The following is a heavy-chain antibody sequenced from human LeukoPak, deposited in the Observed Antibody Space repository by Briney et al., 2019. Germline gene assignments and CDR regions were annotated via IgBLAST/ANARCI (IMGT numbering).Heavy chain of an antibody. Sequence: PSETLSLTCAVYGGSFSGDYWSWIRQPPGKGLEWIGEINHSGSTNDNPSLKSRVTMSVDTSNNEFSLKLNSVTAADTAVYYCARTYDSPGYYSPDYYYMDVWGKGTTVTISS. J-gene: IGHJ6*03. V-gene: IGHV4-34*01. CDR3: ARTYDSPGYYSPDYYYMDV. CDR2: INHSGST. D-gene: IGHD3-22*01. CDR1: GGSFSGDY.